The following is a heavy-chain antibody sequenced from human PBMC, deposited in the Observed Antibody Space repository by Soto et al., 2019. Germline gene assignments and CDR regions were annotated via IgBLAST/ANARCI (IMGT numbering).Heavy chain of an antibody. J-gene: IGHJ6*02. CDR2: IYYSGST. V-gene: IGHV4-59*01. Sequence: SETLSLTCTVSGDSISSYYWSWIRQPPGKGLEWIGYIYYSGSTNYNPSLKSRVTISVDTSKNQFSLNLSSVTAADTAVYYCASSNIAAAGFYYYGMDVWGQGTTVTVSS. D-gene: IGHD6-13*01. CDR1: GDSISSYY. CDR3: ASSNIAAAGFYYYGMDV.